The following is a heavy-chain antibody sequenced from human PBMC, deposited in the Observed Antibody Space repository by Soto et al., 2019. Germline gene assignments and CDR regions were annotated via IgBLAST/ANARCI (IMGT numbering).Heavy chain of an antibody. CDR2: ISAYNGNT. CDR1: GYTFTSYG. J-gene: IGHJ4*02. CDR3: ARDLDDLVATYYYDSSGYYLALAY. V-gene: IGHV1-18*01. Sequence: GAPVKVSCKASGYTFTSYGISWVRQAPGQGLEWMGWISAYNGNTNYAQKLQGRVTMTTDTSTSTAYMELRSLRSDDTAVYYCARDLDDLVATYYYDSSGYYLALAYWGQGTLVTVSS. D-gene: IGHD3-22*01.